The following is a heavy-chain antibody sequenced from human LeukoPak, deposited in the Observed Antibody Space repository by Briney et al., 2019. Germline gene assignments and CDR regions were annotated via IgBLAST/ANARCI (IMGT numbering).Heavy chain of an antibody. CDR1: GGTFSSYA. J-gene: IGHJ4*02. V-gene: IGHV1-69*01. CDR3: ARLPYRDGVAQDY. CDR2: IIPIFGTA. D-gene: IGHD3-16*02. Sequence: SVKVSCKASGGTFSSYAISWVRQAPGQGLEWMGGIIPIFGTANYAQKFQGRVTITADESTSTAYMELSSLRSEDTAMYYCARLPYRDGVAQDYWGQGTLVTVSS.